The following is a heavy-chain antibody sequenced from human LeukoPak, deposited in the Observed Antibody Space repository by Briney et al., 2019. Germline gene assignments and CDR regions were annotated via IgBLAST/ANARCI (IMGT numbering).Heavy chain of an antibody. V-gene: IGHV4-59*01. CDR3: AREGYGSNFYYFDY. J-gene: IGHJ4*02. CDR1: GGSFSGYY. CDR2: IYYSGST. D-gene: IGHD6-13*01. Sequence: SETLSLTCAVYGGSFSGYYWSWIRQPPGKGLEWIGYIYYSGSTSYNPSLKSRVTISVDTSKNQFSLKLSSVTAADTAVYYCAREGYGSNFYYFDYWGQGTLVTVSS.